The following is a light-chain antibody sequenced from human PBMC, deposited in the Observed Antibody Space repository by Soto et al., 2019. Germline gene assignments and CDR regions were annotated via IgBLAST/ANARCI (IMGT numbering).Light chain of an antibody. CDR2: AAS. J-gene: IGKJ5*01. V-gene: IGKV3-11*01. CDR3: QQRSNWPPT. Sequence: EIVLTQSPATLSLSPGERATLSCRASQSVSSYLAWYQQKPGQAPRLLLYAASNRATGIPARFSGSGSGTDFTLTISSLEPEDFAVYYCQQRSNWPPTFGQGTRLEIK. CDR1: QSVSSY.